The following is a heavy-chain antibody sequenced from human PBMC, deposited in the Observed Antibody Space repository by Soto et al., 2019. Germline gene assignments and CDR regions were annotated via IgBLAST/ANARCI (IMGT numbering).Heavy chain of an antibody. D-gene: IGHD6-6*01. V-gene: IGHV3-23*01. Sequence: GRSLRLSCAASGFTFSSYAMSWVRQAPGKGLEWVSAISGSGGSTYYADSVKGRFTISRDNSKNTLYLQMNSLRAEDTAVYYCAKDENPSSLMGVYYYYGMDVWGQGTTVTVSS. J-gene: IGHJ6*02. CDR2: ISGSGGST. CDR3: AKDENPSSLMGVYYYYGMDV. CDR1: GFTFSSYA.